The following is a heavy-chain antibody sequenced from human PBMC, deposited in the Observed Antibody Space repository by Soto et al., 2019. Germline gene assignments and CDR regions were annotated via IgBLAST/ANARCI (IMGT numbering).Heavy chain of an antibody. J-gene: IGHJ4*02. CDR1: GYTFTNYA. D-gene: IGHD6-13*01. Sequence: QVQLVQSGAEVKKPGASVKVSCKASGYTFTNYAVHWVPQAPGQRLEWMGWIIAGNGNTKCSQTLQGRVTITRDTSATTAYMELSSLRSEDTAVYYWARWSIAAAARADYWGQGTLVTVSS. CDR2: IIAGNGNT. V-gene: IGHV1-3*01. CDR3: ARWSIAAAARADY.